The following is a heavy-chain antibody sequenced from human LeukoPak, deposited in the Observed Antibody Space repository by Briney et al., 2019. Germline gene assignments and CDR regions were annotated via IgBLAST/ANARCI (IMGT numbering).Heavy chain of an antibody. CDR3: AKDLYYYDSSGYHPLGY. D-gene: IGHD3-22*01. V-gene: IGHV3-23*01. J-gene: IGHJ4*02. CDR2: IGGSGGST. Sequence: GGSLRLSCAASGFTFSSHAMSWVRQAPGKGLEWVSAIGGSGGSTYYADSVKGRFTISRDNSKNTLYLQMSSLRAEDTAVYYCAKDLYYYDSSGYHPLGYWGQGTLVTVSS. CDR1: GFTFSSHA.